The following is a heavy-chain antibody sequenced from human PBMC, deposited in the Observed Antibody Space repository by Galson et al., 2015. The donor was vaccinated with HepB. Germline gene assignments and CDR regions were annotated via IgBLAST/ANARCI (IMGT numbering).Heavy chain of an antibody. CDR2: IIPIFGTA. CDR1: GGTFSSYA. J-gene: IGHJ4*02. D-gene: IGHD3-10*01. CDR3: ARGNYYGSGSYFPFDY. V-gene: IGHV1-69*06. Sequence: SVKVSCKASGGTFSSYAISWVRQAPGQGLEWMGGIIPIFGTANYAQKFQGRVTITADKSTSTAYMELSSLRSEDTAVYYCARGNYYGSGSYFPFDYWGQGTLVTVSS.